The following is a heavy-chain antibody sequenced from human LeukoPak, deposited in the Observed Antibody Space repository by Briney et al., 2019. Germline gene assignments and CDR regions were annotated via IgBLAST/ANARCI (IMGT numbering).Heavy chain of an antibody. D-gene: IGHD1-26*01. CDR3: ATAGSYRFDY. V-gene: IGHV3-23*01. CDR2: ISGSGGST. J-gene: IGHJ4*02. Sequence: GGSLRLSCTASGFTFRSYAMSWVRQAPGKGLEWVSSISGSGGSTYYADSVKGRFTISRDNAKNTLYLQMNSLRVEDTAVYYCATAGSYRFDYWGQGTLVTVSS. CDR1: GFTFRSYA.